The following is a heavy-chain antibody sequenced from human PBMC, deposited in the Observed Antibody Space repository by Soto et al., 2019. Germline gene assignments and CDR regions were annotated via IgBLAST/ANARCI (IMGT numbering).Heavy chain of an antibody. CDR3: ARDLSEQWLPPGYYYYGMDV. V-gene: IGHV3-30-3*01. CDR1: GFTFSSYA. J-gene: IGHJ6*02. Sequence: GGSLRLSCAASGFTFSSYAMHWVRQAPGKGLEWVAVISYDGSNKYYADSVKGRFTISRDNSKNTLYLQMNSLRAEDTAVYYCARDLSEQWLPPGYYYYGMDVWGQGTTVTVSS. CDR2: ISYDGSNK. D-gene: IGHD6-19*01.